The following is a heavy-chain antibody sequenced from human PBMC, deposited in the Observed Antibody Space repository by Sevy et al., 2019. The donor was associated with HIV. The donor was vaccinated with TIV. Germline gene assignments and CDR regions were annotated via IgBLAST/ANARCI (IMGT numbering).Heavy chain of an antibody. V-gene: IGHV4-30-2*06. D-gene: IGHD2-15*01. Sequence: SETLSLTCAVSGGSLSSGAYSWSWIRQSPGKGLEWIGCLYHSGSTYYNPSLKSRVTISVDRSKNQFSLKLSSVTAADTAVYYCARVSGNSEWGYYFDSWGQGTLVTVSS. CDR2: LYHSGST. CDR3: ARVSGNSEWGYYFDS. J-gene: IGHJ4*02. CDR1: GGSLSSGAYS.